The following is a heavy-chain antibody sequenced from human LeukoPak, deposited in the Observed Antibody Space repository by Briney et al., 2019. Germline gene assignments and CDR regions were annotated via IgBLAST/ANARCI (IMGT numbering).Heavy chain of an antibody. V-gene: IGHV3-33*05. CDR2: IQYDGSKQ. CDR3: ARSGGLQKFDW. J-gene: IGHJ4*02. Sequence: GGSLRLSCAASGFTFSYYGMHWVRQVPGKGLEWVAGIQYDGSKQYYGDSVKGRFTISRDNSENRLYLQMNNLRAEDTAVYYCARSGGLQKFDWWGQGTLVPVSS. D-gene: IGHD4-11*01. CDR1: GFTFSYYG.